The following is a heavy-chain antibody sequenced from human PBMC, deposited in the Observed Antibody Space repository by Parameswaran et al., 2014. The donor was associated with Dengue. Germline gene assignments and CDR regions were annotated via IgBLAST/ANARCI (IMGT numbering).Heavy chain of an antibody. CDR2: IYYSGST. Sequence: VRQMPERGLEWIGSIYYSGSTYYNPSLKSRVTISVDTSKNQFSLKLSSVTAADTAVYYCARHSRLCYWGQGTLVTVSS. J-gene: IGHJ4*02. V-gene: IGHV4-39*01. D-gene: IGHD3-16*01. CDR3: ARHSRLCY.